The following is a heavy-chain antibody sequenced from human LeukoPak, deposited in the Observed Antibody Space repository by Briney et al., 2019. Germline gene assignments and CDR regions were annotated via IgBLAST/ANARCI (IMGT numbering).Heavy chain of an antibody. CDR2: ISSSGSTI. V-gene: IGHV3-48*03. CDR3: AKTRLFFGGVEDY. Sequence: GGSLRLSCAASGFTFSSYEMNWVRQAPGKGLEWVSYISSSGSTIYYADSVKGRFTISRDNSKNTLYLQMNSLRAEDTAVYYCAKTRLFFGGVEDYWGQGTLVTVSS. D-gene: IGHD3-16*01. CDR1: GFTFSSYE. J-gene: IGHJ4*01.